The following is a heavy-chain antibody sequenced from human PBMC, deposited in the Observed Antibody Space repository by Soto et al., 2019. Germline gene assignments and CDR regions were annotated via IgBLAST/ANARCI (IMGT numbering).Heavy chain of an antibody. CDR3: ARISGYDYIERSHVFDY. V-gene: IGHV4-30-2*01. J-gene: IGHJ4*02. Sequence: KPSETLSLTSAVSVGSISSGGYSWTWIRQPPGKGLEWIGYIYHSGSTYYNPSLKSRVTISVDRSKNQFSLKLSSVTAADTAVYYCARISGYDYIERSHVFDYWGQGTLVTVSS. CDR1: VGSISSGGYS. D-gene: IGHD5-12*01. CDR2: IYHSGST.